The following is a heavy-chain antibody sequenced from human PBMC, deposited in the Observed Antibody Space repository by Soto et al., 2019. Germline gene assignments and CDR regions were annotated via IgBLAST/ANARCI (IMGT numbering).Heavy chain of an antibody. CDR2: ISAPNGNT. CDR3: ARSYCSTSTCYSYWLDP. J-gene: IGHJ5*02. Sequence: QMQLVQSGAEVKKPGASVRVSCKASGFRFTYYGITWVRQAPGQGLEWMGWISAPNGNTTYAQKLEGRVTMTTDTSTSTAYMELRSLRSDDTAVYYCARSYCSTSTCYSYWLDPWGQGTLVTVSS. V-gene: IGHV1-18*04. CDR1: GFRFTYYG. D-gene: IGHD2-2*02.